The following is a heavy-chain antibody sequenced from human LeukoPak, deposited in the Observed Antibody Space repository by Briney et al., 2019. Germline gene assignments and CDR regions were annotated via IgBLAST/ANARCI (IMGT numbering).Heavy chain of an antibody. CDR1: GGSISNYY. D-gene: IGHD2-15*01. Sequence: PSETLSLTCTVSGGSISNYYWSWIRQPPGKGLEWSGYIYYSGSTNYNPSLKSRVTISVDTSRNQFSLKLTSVTAADTAVYYCARGSPCSGGSCYPVRYWGQGTLVTVSS. CDR2: IYYSGST. V-gene: IGHV4-59*01. J-gene: IGHJ4*02. CDR3: ARGSPCSGGSCYPVRY.